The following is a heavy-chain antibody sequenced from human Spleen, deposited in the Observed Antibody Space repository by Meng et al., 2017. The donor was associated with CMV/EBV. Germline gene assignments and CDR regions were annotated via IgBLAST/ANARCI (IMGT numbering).Heavy chain of an antibody. J-gene: IGHJ4*02. CDR3: ARYGSGHLDY. CDR1: GGSTSGGHW. D-gene: IGHD3-10*01. Sequence: SETLSLTCIVSGGSTSGGHWWGWVRQPPGKGLEWITIIYYDGNTRYNPSLRSRVTISVDTSKNQFSLKLSSVTAADTAVYYCARYGSGHLDYWGQGTLVTVSS. V-gene: IGHV4/OR15-8*01. CDR2: IYYDGNT.